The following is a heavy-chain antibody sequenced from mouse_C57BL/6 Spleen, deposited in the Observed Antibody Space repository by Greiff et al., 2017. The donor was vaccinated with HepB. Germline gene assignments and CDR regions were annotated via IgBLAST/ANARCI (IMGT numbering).Heavy chain of an antibody. CDR2: ISSGSSTI. Sequence: EVKVVESGGGLVKPGGSLKLSCAASGFTFSDYGMHWVRQAPEKGLEWVAYISSGSSTIYYADTVKGRFTISRDNAKNTLFLQMTSLRSEDTAMYYCARTEDYYGFAYWGQGTLVTVSA. CDR1: GFTFSDYG. CDR3: ARTEDYYGFAY. D-gene: IGHD1-1*01. V-gene: IGHV5-17*01. J-gene: IGHJ3*01.